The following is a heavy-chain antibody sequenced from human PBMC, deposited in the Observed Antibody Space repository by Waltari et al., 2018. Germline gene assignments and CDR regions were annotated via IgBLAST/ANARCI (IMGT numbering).Heavy chain of an antibody. CDR2: IYYSGST. D-gene: IGHD3-10*01. CDR1: GGSISSSSYY. V-gene: IGHV4-39*01. J-gene: IGHJ3*02. Sequence: QLQLQESGPGLVKPSETLSLTCTVSGGSISSSSYYWGWIRPPPGQGLEWIGSIYYSGSTYYNPSLKSRVTISVDTSKNQFSLKLSSVTAADTAVYYCASCVAITMVRGFCDAFDIWGQGTMVTVSS. CDR3: ASCVAITMVRGFCDAFDI.